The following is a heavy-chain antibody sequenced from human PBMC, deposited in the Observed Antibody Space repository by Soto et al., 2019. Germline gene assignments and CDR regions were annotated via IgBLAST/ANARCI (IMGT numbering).Heavy chain of an antibody. CDR2: INPNSGGT. J-gene: IGHJ6*02. D-gene: IGHD3-3*01. CDR1: GYTFTGYY. CDR3: ARGYYDFWSAYYPYYYGMDV. Sequence: ASVKVSCKASGYTFTGYYMHWVRQAPGQGLEWMGWINPNSGGTNYAQKFQGWVTMTRDTSISTAYMELNRLRSDDTAVYYFARGYYDFWSAYYPYYYGMDVWGQGTTVTVSS. V-gene: IGHV1-2*04.